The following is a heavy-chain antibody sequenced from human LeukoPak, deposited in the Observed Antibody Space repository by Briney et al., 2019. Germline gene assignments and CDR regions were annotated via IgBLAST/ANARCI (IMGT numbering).Heavy chain of an antibody. J-gene: IGHJ6*03. CDR2: IKQDGSEK. CDR1: GFTFSSYW. V-gene: IGHV3-7*01. Sequence: GGSLRLSCAASGFTFSSYWMSWVRQAPGKGLEWVANIKQDGSEKYYVDSVKGRFTISRDNSKNTLYLQMNSLRAEDTAVYYCARDRGYYYYYMDVWGKGTTVTISS. CDR3: ARDRGYYYYYMDV.